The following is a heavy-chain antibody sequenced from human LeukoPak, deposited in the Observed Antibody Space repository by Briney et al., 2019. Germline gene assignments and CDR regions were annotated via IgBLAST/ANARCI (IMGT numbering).Heavy chain of an antibody. CDR1: GYSFTGYY. D-gene: IGHD6-13*01. Sequence: ASVKVSCKTSGYSFTGYYIHWVRQAPGQGLEWMGWINPSSGGTEYAQKSQGRVTMTGDTSSSTAYMELSMLRSDDTAVYYCARDRGSSWYVDYWGQGNLVTVSS. CDR3: ARDRGSSWYVDY. CDR2: INPSSGGT. V-gene: IGHV1-2*02. J-gene: IGHJ4*02.